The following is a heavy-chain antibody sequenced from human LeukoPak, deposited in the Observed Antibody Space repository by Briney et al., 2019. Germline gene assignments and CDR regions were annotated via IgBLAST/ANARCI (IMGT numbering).Heavy chain of an antibody. V-gene: IGHV3-7*01. CDR1: GFTFSSYW. CDR2: IKQDGSEK. CDR3: ARDRGSYYRRYYFDY. D-gene: IGHD1-26*01. J-gene: IGHJ4*02. Sequence: GGSLRLSCAASGFTFSSYWISWVRQAPGKGLEWVANIKQDGSEKYYVDSVKGRFTISRDNAKNSLYLQMNSLRAEDTAVYYCARDRGSYYRRYYFDYWGQGTLVTVSS.